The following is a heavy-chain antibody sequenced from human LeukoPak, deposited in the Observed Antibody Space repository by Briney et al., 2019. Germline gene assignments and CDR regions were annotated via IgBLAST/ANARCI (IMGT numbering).Heavy chain of an antibody. CDR2: FDPEDGET. CDR3: AVVPAAVDAFDI. J-gene: IGHJ3*02. CDR1: GYTLTELS. V-gene: IGHV1-24*01. Sequence: ASVKVSCKVSGYTLTELSMHWVRQAPGKGLEWMGGFDPEDGETIYAQKFQGRVTMTEDTSTDTAYTELSSLRSEDTAVYYCAVVPAAVDAFDIWGQGTMVTVSS. D-gene: IGHD2-2*01.